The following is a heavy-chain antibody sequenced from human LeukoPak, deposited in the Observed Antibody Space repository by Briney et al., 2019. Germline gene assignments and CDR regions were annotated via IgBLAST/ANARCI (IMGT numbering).Heavy chain of an antibody. Sequence: ASVKVSCEASGGTFSSYAISWVRQAPGQGLEWMGGIIPIFGTANYAQKFQGRVTITADESTSTAYMELSSLRSEDTAVCYCAREGDCSGGSCPYWYFDLWGRGTLVTVSS. J-gene: IGHJ2*01. CDR1: GGTFSSYA. CDR2: IIPIFGTA. V-gene: IGHV1-69*01. CDR3: AREGDCSGGSCPYWYFDL. D-gene: IGHD2-15*01.